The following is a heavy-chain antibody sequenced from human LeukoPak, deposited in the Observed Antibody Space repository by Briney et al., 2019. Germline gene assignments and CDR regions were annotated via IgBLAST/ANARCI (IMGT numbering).Heavy chain of an antibody. CDR2: ISGSGTST. CDR3: AGARLGYCSSTSCSLAY. CDR1: GFTFSSYA. D-gene: IGHD2-2*01. V-gene: IGHV3-23*01. J-gene: IGHJ4*02. Sequence: AGGSLRLSCAASGFTFSSYAMSWVRQAPGKGLEWVSAISGSGTSTYYTDSIKGRFSISRDNSKNTVYLQMNSLRAEDTAVYYCAGARLGYCSSTSCSLAYWGQGALVTVSS.